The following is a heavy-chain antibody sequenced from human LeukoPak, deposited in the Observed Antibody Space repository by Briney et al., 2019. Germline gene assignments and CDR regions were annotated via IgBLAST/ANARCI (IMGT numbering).Heavy chain of an antibody. V-gene: IGHV1-18*04. CDR2: ISTYNGNT. CDR3: ARVAGLRYFDWVDY. Sequence: ASVKVSCKASGYTFTSYSFSWVRQAPGHGLEWMGWISTYNGNTNYAQKLQGRVTMTTDTSTSTAYMELRSLRSDDTAVYYCARVAGLRYFDWVDYWGQGTLVTVSS. CDR1: GYTFTSYS. D-gene: IGHD3-9*01. J-gene: IGHJ4*02.